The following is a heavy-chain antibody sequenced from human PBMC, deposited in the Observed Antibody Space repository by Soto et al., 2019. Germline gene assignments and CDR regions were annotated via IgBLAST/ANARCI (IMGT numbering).Heavy chain of an antibody. CDR1: GYSFTSYW. V-gene: IGHV5-51*01. D-gene: IGHD2-15*01. Sequence: GESLKISCKGSGYSFTSYWIGWVRQMPGKGLAWMGIIYPGDSDTRYSPSFQGQVTISADKSISTAYLQWSSLKASDTAMYYCARRPYSATGDYYGMDVWGQGTTVTVSS. CDR2: IYPGDSDT. CDR3: ARRPYSATGDYYGMDV. J-gene: IGHJ6*02.